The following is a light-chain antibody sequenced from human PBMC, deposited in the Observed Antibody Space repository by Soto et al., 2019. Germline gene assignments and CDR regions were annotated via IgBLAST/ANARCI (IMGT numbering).Light chain of an antibody. CDR3: QKCRVAPFT. J-gene: IGKJ4*01. CDR2: AAS. V-gene: IGKV1-27*01. Sequence: ILMTQSPSPLPAFVRDSVTLTCRESQDIGNFLAWYQQKPGKVPKLLIYAASTLQSGVPSRFIGSGSGTDFTLTISSLQPEDVATYYCQKCRVAPFTFGGGTKVDIK. CDR1: QDIGNF.